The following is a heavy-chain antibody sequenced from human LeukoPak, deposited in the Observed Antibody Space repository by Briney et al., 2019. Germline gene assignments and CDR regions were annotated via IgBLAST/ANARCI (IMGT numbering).Heavy chain of an antibody. Sequence: PSETLSLTCTVSGGSISSSSYYWGRIRQPPGRGLEWIGISFFGGSAYYNPSLRSRVTISIDTSQNQVSLKLNSVTAADTVVYYCARPINYFDKSGYFHWGQGTLLTVSS. CDR3: ARPINYFDKSGYFH. D-gene: IGHD3-22*01. CDR2: SFFGGSA. J-gene: IGHJ4*02. CDR1: GGSISSSSYY. V-gene: IGHV4-39*01.